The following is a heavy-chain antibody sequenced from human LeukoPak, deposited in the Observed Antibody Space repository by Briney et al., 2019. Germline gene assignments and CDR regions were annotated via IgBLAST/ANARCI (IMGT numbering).Heavy chain of an antibody. D-gene: IGHD3-22*01. CDR3: VVVSYYYDTSGYVDS. V-gene: IGHV3-74*01. CDR1: GFTFRSFW. CDR2: ISTDGGST. J-gene: IGHJ4*02. Sequence: GGSLRLSCAASGFTFRSFWMHWVRHGPGKGLEWVSYISTDGGSTNYADSVKGRFSVSRDNAKNKLYLQMNSLRAEDTAVYYCVVVSYYYDTSGYVDSWGQGTLVTVSS.